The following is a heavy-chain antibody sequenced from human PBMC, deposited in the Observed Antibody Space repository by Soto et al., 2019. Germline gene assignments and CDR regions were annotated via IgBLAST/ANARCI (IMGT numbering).Heavy chain of an antibody. J-gene: IGHJ4*02. CDR3: ARDSSSYYFDY. CDR2: IYYSGST. V-gene: IGHV4-31*03. D-gene: IGHD6-6*01. Sequence: SETLSLTCTVSGGSISSGGYYWSWIRQHPGKDLEWIGYIYYSGSTYYNPSLKSRVTISVDTSKNQFSLKLSSVTAADTAVYYCARDSSSYYFDYWGQGTLVTVSS. CDR1: GGSISSGGYY.